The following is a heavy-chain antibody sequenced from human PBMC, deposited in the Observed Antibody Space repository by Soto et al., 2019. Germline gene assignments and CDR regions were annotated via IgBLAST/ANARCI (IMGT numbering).Heavy chain of an antibody. CDR2: IVPVFGTP. J-gene: IGHJ3*02. V-gene: IGHV1-69*01. D-gene: IGHD3-22*01. Sequence: QVQLMQSGAEVKKPGSSVKVSCKASGGSFPSDTISWVRQAHGQGLEWLGGIVPVFGTPNHAQKFQGRVTISADGSTNTAYMELTSLRPEDTAVYYCTRPSSGYYHDAFDIWGQGTLVTVSS. CDR1: GGSFPSDT. CDR3: TRPSSGYYHDAFDI.